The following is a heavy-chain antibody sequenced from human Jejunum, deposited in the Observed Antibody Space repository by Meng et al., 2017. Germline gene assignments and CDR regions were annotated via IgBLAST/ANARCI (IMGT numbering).Heavy chain of an antibody. Sequence: QVKLQQWGAGLWKPSETLSLPCAVYGGSISDYYWTWIRQPPGKGLEWMWEINDSGSTNYNPSLNSRVTISVDTSKSQFYLRVSSVTAADTAVYYCARGNEYSNYGADFWGQGTLVTVSS. D-gene: IGHD4-11*01. CDR1: GGSISDYY. J-gene: IGHJ4*02. CDR3: ARGNEYSNYGADF. V-gene: IGHV4-34*01. CDR2: INDSGST.